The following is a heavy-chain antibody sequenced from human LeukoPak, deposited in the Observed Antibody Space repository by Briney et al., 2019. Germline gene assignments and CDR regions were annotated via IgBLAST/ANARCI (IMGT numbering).Heavy chain of an antibody. CDR3: ASSKDHYCHY. CDR1: GFTFSSIA. J-gene: IGHJ4*02. V-gene: IGHV3-30-3*01. CDR2: ISYDGSTT. Sequence: PGQSLRLSCAASGFTFSSIAMHWVRQAPGKGLEWVAVISYDGSTTYYADSVKGRFTISRDNAKNSLYLQMNSLRVEDTAVYYCASSKDHYCHYWGQGTLVTVSS.